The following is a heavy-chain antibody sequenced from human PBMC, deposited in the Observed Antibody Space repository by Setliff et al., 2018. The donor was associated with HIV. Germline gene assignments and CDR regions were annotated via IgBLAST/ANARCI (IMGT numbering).Heavy chain of an antibody. CDR1: GFTFSSYA. Sequence: GGSLRLSCAASGFTFSSYAMHWVRQAPGKGLEWVAVISYDGSDKYYADSVKGRFTISRDNSKNTLYLQMNSLRAEDTAVYYCARDPPGGSYPYYFDYWGQGTLVTVSS. V-gene: IGHV3-30*04. CDR2: ISYDGSDK. D-gene: IGHD1-26*01. CDR3: ARDPPGGSYPYYFDY. J-gene: IGHJ4*02.